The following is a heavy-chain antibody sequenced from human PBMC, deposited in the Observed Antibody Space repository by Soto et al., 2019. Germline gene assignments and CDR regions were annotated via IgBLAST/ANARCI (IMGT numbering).Heavy chain of an antibody. CDR2: IYHSGST. D-gene: IGHD3-16*01. CDR1: GYSISSGYY. Sequence: SETLSLTCAVSGYSISSGYYWGWIRQPPGKGLEWIGSIYHSGSTYYNPSLKSRVTISVDTSKNQFSLKVRFVTAADTAVYYCARVMGYFDYWGQGTLVTVSS. J-gene: IGHJ4*02. CDR3: ARVMGYFDY. V-gene: IGHV4-38-2*01.